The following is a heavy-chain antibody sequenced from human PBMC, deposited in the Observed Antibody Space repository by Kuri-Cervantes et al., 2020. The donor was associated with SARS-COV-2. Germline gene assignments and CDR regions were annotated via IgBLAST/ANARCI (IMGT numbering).Heavy chain of an antibody. CDR2: IYHSGST. CDR3: ARGRITIFGVADNWFDP. D-gene: IGHD3-3*01. CDR1: GYSISSGYY. J-gene: IGHJ5*02. V-gene: IGHV4-38-2*01. Sequence: SETLSLTCAVSGYSISSGYYWGWIRQPPGKGLEWIGSIYHSGSTYYNPSLKSRVTISVDTSKNQFSLKLSSVTAADTAVYYCARGRITIFGVADNWFDPWGQGTLVTVSS.